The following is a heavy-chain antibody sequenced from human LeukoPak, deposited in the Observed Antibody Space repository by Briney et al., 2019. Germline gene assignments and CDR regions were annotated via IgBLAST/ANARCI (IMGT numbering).Heavy chain of an antibody. D-gene: IGHD2/OR15-2a*01. Sequence: GGSLRLSCAASGFTFNGYVMHWVRQAPGKGLEWVAFIRYDGSNKYYADSVKGRFTVSRDSSKSTLYLQMNGLTVEDTAFYFLAKARNKLPFDMWGQGTMVTVSS. CDR2: IRYDGSNK. CDR3: AKARNKLPFDM. CDR1: GFTFNGYV. J-gene: IGHJ3*02. V-gene: IGHV3-30*02.